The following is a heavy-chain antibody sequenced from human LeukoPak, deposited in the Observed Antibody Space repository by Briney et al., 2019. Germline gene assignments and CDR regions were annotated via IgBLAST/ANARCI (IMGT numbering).Heavy chain of an antibody. CDR1: GFTFSSYA. Sequence: GGSLRLSCAASGFTFSSYAMSWVRQAPGKGLEWVSTIGRSDGSTFYADSVKGRFTISRDNSKNTLYLQMNSLRAEDSAVYYCATFSGSYSGFDYWGQGTLVTVSS. CDR3: ATFSGSYSGFDY. J-gene: IGHJ4*02. D-gene: IGHD1-26*01. CDR2: IGRSDGST. V-gene: IGHV3-23*01.